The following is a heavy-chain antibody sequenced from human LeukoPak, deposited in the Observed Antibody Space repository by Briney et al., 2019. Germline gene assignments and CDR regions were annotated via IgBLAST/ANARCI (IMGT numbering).Heavy chain of an antibody. J-gene: IGHJ4*02. D-gene: IGHD3-22*01. CDR3: ARVAAAIDSSRPYFDY. V-gene: IGHV4-31*03. CDR1: GGSISSGGYY. Sequence: SQTLSLTCTVSGGSISSGGYYWSWIRQHPGKGLEWTGYIYYSGSTYYNPSLKSRVTISVDTSKNQFSLKLSSVTAADTAVYYCARVAAAIDSSRPYFDYWGQGTLVTVSS. CDR2: IYYSGST.